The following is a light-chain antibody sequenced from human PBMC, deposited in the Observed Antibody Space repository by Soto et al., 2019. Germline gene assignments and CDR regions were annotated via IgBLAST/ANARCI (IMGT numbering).Light chain of an antibody. CDR1: GSDVGTYNR. CDR2: EVR. V-gene: IGLV2-14*01. CDR3: NSYTTRSTYV. J-gene: IGLJ1*01. Sequence: QSVLTQPASVSGSPGQSITISCTGTGSDVGTYNRVSWYQQPPGTAPKLIIYEVRNRPSGVSNRFSGPKSGNTAYLTISGLQAEDEADYFCNSYTTRSTYVFGTGTKVTVL.